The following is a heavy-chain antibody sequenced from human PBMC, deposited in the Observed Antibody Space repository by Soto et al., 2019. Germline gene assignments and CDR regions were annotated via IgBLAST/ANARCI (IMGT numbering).Heavy chain of an antibody. J-gene: IGHJ4*02. CDR3: ATSVATDGYFDY. CDR1: GYTLTELS. CDR2: FDPEDGET. D-gene: IGHD2-15*01. V-gene: IGHV1-24*01. Sequence: ASVKVSCKVSGYTLTELSMHWVRQAPGKGLEWMGGFDPEDGETIYAQKFQGRVTMTEDTSTDTAYMELSSLRSEDTAVYYCATSVATDGYFDYWGQGTLVTVSS.